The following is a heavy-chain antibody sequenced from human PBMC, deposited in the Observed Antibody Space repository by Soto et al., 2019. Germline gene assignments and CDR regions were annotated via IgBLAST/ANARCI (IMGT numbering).Heavy chain of an antibody. CDR1: GFTFSSYA. CDR3: ASTAIAPWNYYYYGMDV. Sequence: PGGSLRLSCAASGFTFSSYAMSWVRQAPGKGLEWVSAISGSGGSTYYADSVKGRFTISRDNSKNTLYLQMNSLRAEDTAVYYCASTAIAPWNYYYYGMDVWGQGTTVTVSS. V-gene: IGHV3-23*01. J-gene: IGHJ6*02. CDR2: ISGSGGST. D-gene: IGHD5-18*01.